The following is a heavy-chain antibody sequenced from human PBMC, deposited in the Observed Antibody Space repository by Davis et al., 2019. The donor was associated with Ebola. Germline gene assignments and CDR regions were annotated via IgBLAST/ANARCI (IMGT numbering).Heavy chain of an antibody. V-gene: IGHV1-18*01. D-gene: IGHD1-1*01. J-gene: IGHJ6*02. CDR2: ISAYNGNT. Sequence: ASVKVSCKASGYTFTSYGISWVRQAPGQGLEWMGWISAYNGNTNYAQKLQGRVTMTTDTSTSTAYMELRSLRSDDTAVYYCARERGTGTQSLCMDVWGQGTTVTVSS. CDR1: GYTFTSYG. CDR3: ARERGTGTQSLCMDV.